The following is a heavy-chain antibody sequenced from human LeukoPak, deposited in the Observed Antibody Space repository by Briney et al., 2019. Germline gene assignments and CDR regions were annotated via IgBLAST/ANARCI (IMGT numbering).Heavy chain of an antibody. CDR3: ARGAYYYED. V-gene: IGHV3-23*01. D-gene: IGHD3-22*01. CDR2: IDSTGAYT. CDR1: GFIFSNYA. Sequence: GGSLRLSCAASGFIFSNYAMSWVRQAPGKGLEWVSAIDSTGAYTWYADSVKGRLTISRDNAKNSLYLQMNSLRAEDTAVYYCARGAYYYEDWGQGTLVTVSS. J-gene: IGHJ4*02.